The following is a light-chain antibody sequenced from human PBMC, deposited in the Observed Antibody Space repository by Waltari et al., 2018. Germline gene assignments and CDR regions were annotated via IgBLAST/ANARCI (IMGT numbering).Light chain of an antibody. CDR1: SSNLGSNY. CDR3: AAWDDSLSAVV. J-gene: IGLJ2*01. V-gene: IGLV1-47*01. Sequence: QSVVTQPPSASGTPGQRVTISCSGSSSNLGSNYVYWYQQLPGTAPKLLIYRNNERPSGVPDRFSGSKSGTSASLAISGLRSEDEGDYYCAAWDDSLSAVVFGGGTKLTVL. CDR2: RNN.